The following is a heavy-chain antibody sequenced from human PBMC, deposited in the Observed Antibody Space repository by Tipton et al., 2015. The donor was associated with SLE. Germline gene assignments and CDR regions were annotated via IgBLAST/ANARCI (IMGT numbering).Heavy chain of an antibody. CDR2: ISAYNGNT. Sequence: QSGAEVKKPGAAVKVSCKASGYTFTSYGISWVRQAPGQGLEWMGWISAYNGNTNYAQKLQGRVTMTTDTSTSTAYMELRSLRSDDTAVHYCARPRGPGYCSSTSCWEALDYWGQGTLVTVSS. J-gene: IGHJ4*02. V-gene: IGHV1-18*01. D-gene: IGHD2-2*01. CDR3: ARPRGPGYCSSTSCWEALDY. CDR1: GYTFTSYG.